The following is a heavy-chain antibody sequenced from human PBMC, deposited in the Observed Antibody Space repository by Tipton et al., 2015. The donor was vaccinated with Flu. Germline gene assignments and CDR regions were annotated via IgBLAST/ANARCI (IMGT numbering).Heavy chain of an antibody. J-gene: IGHJ6*02. D-gene: IGHD3-22*01. V-gene: IGHV1-8*02. CDR3: AKGQSSGYFYYYNGLDV. CDR2: INPNSGNS. Sequence: QLVQSGAEVKKPGASVKVFCKASGYTFTDYDIDWVRQAPGQGLEWVGWINPNSGNSGYAQKFQGRVTMTRNTSITTAYMELSSLTSEDTAVYYCAKGQSSGYFYYYNGLDVWGQGTTVTVSS. CDR1: GYTFTDYD.